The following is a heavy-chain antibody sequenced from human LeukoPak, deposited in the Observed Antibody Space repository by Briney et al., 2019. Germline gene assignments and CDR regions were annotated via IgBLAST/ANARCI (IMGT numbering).Heavy chain of an antibody. CDR1: GYTLTELS. J-gene: IGHJ3*02. V-gene: IGHV1-24*01. Sequence: ASVKVSCKVSGYTLTELSMHWVRQAPGKGLEWMGGFDPEDGETIYAQKFQGRVTMTEDTSTDIAYMELSSLRSEDTAVYYCATVAYCGGDCYFWDAFDIWGQGTMVTVSS. CDR3: ATVAYCGGDCYFWDAFDI. CDR2: FDPEDGET. D-gene: IGHD2-21*02.